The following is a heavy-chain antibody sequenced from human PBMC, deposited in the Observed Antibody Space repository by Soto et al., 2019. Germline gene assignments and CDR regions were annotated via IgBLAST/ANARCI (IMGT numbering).Heavy chain of an antibody. Sequence: EVQLLESGGGLVQPGGSLRLSCVASGFTFSRYVMTWVRQAPGKGLAWVSTINSNGGSTYYPDSVKGRFTISRDNSKNSLYLQMNGLRAEDTAVYFCARVPDLDYCSRTSCLYYFDYWGQGALVTVSS. CDR3: ARVPDLDYCSRTSCLYYFDY. V-gene: IGHV3-23*01. D-gene: IGHD2-2*01. J-gene: IGHJ4*02. CDR1: GFTFSRYV. CDR2: INSNGGST.